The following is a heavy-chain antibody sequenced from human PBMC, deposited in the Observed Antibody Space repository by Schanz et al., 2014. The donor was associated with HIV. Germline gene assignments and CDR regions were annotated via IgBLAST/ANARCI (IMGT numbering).Heavy chain of an antibody. CDR2: INTYNGNT. Sequence: QVQLVQSGAEVKKPGASVKVSCKASGYTFNSYGIVWVRQAPGQGLEWMGWINTYNGNTNYAQKFQGRVTMTTDTSTTTAYMNLSSLRSEDTAVYYCARLRALAGHEAFDIWGQGTMVTVSS. V-gene: IGHV1-18*01. J-gene: IGHJ3*02. CDR1: GYTFNSYG. D-gene: IGHD6-19*01. CDR3: ARLRALAGHEAFDI.